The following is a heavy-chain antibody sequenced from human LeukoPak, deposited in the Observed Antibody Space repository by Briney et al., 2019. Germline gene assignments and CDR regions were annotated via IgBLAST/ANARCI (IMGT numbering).Heavy chain of an antibody. D-gene: IGHD5-18*01. CDR1: GGSISSGGYY. CDR3: TRHGPRDTATNNWFDP. V-gene: IGHV4-31*03. J-gene: IGHJ5*02. CDR2: IYYSGST. Sequence: SSQTLSLTCTVSGGSISSGGYYWSWIRQHPGKGLEWIGYIYYSGSTYYNPSLKSRVTMSVDTSKNQFSLKLTSGTAADTAVYYCTRHGPRDTATNNWFDPWGQGTLVTVSS.